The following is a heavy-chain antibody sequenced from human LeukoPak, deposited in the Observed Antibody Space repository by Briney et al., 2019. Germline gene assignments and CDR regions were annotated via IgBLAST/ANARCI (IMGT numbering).Heavy chain of an antibody. CDR1: GGTFSSYA. CDR3: ARAGYDSSGYYWDNWFDP. CDR2: IIPIFGIA. J-gene: IGHJ5*02. V-gene: IGHV1-69*04. D-gene: IGHD3-22*01. Sequence: ASVKVSCKASGGTFSSYAISWVRQAPGQGLEWMGRIIPIFGIANYAQKFQGRVTITADKSTSTAYMELSSLRSEDTAVYYCARAGYDSSGYYWDNWFDPWGQGTLVTASS.